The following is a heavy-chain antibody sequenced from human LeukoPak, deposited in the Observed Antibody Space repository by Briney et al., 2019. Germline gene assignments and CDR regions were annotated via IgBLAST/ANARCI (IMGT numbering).Heavy chain of an antibody. Sequence: PSETLSLTCTVSGGSISSYYWSWIRQPAGKGLEWIGRIYTSGSTNYNPSLKSRVTMSVDTSKNQFSLKLSSVTAADTAVYYCARDPRGYSGYDYQYYFDYWGQGTLVTVSS. CDR3: ARDPRGYSGYDYQYYFDY. D-gene: IGHD5-12*01. J-gene: IGHJ4*02. CDR1: GGSISSYY. V-gene: IGHV4-4*07. CDR2: IYTSGST.